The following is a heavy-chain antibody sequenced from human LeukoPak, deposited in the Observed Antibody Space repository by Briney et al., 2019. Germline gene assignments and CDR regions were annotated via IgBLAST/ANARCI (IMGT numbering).Heavy chain of an antibody. CDR3: AGEVVVTAANDAFDI. Sequence: PSETLSLTCAVYGGSFGGYYWSWIRQPPGKGLEWIGEINHSGSTNYNPSLKSRVTISVDTSKNQFSLKLSSVTAADTAVYYCAGEVVVTAANDAFDIWGQGTMVTVSS. V-gene: IGHV4-34*01. CDR2: INHSGST. D-gene: IGHD2-21*02. CDR1: GGSFGGYY. J-gene: IGHJ3*02.